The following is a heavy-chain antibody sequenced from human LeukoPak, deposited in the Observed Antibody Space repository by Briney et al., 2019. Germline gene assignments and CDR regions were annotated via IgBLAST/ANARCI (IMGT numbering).Heavy chain of an antibody. CDR3: ARVYYSSSYDYWYFDL. CDR1: AGSLRNYY. Sequence: PSETLSLTCNVAAGSLRNYYWSWVRQPPGKGLEWIEYIYCSGSTNYNPSLKSRVTISVDTSKNQFSLKLSSVTAADTAVYYCARVYYSSSYDYWYFDLWGRGTLVTVSS. CDR2: IYCSGST. J-gene: IGHJ2*01. V-gene: IGHV4-59*01. D-gene: IGHD6-13*01.